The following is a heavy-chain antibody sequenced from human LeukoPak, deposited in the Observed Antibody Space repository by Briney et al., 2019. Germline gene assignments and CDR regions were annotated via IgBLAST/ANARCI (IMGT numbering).Heavy chain of an antibody. Sequence: SETLSLTCTVSGGSISSYYWSWIRQPPGKGLEWIGYIYYSGSTNYNPSLKSRVTISVDTSKNQFSLKLSSVTAADTAVYYCARGRNYDILPGGMDVWGQGTTVTVSS. CDR3: ARGRNYDILPGGMDV. D-gene: IGHD3-9*01. CDR1: GGSISSYY. CDR2: IYYSGST. V-gene: IGHV4-59*01. J-gene: IGHJ6*02.